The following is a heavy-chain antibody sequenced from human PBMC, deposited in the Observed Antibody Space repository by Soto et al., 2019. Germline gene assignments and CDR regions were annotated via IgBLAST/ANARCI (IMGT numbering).Heavy chain of an antibody. J-gene: IGHJ6*03. V-gene: IGHV3-23*01. D-gene: IGHD3-3*01. CDR1: GFTFSSYA. Sequence: GGSLRLSCAASGFTFSSYAMSWVRQAPGKGLEWVSAISGSGGSTYYADSVKGRFTISRDNSKNTLYLQMNSLRAEDTAVYYCAKVLEWPSPVNTGYYYYYMDVWGKGTTVTVSS. CDR3: AKVLEWPSPVNTGYYYYYMDV. CDR2: ISGSGGST.